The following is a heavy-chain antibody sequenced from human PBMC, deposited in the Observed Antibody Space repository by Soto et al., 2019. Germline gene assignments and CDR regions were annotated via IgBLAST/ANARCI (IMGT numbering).Heavy chain of an antibody. CDR3: AKDLRGPEAGTWYFDL. J-gene: IGHJ2*01. Sequence: EVRLLESGGGLVQPGGSLRLACEASGLTFNIYTMGWVRQAPGKGLEWVSAIVARGINTYYADSVKGRFTISRDNSKDTIYLQMNSLRAEDTAVYYCAKDLRGPEAGTWYFDLWGRGTLVAVSS. V-gene: IGHV3-23*01. CDR1: GLTFNIYT. D-gene: IGHD6-13*01. CDR2: IVARGINT.